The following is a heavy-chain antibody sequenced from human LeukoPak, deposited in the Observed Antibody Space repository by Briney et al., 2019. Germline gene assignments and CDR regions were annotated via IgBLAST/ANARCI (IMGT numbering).Heavy chain of an antibody. CDR3: ARDCSGGSCLVASDFDY. CDR1: GFTFSSYW. Sequence: PGGSLRLSCAASGFTFSSYWMSWVRQAPGKGLEWVANIKQDGSEKYYVDSVKGRFTISRDNAKNSLYLQMNSLRAEDTAVYYCARDCSGGSCLVASDFDYWGQGTLVTVSS. CDR2: IKQDGSEK. J-gene: IGHJ4*02. V-gene: IGHV3-7*01. D-gene: IGHD2-15*01.